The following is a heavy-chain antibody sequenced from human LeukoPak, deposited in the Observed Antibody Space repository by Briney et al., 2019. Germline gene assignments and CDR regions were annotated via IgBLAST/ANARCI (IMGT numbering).Heavy chain of an antibody. Sequence: ASVKFPCKASGYTFTGYYMHWVRQAPGQGLEWMGWINPNSGGTNYAQKFQGRVTMTRDTSISTAYMELSRLRSDDTAVYYCARDRVGSAHYDSSGYYLPTDYWGQGTLVTVSS. J-gene: IGHJ4*02. D-gene: IGHD3-22*01. V-gene: IGHV1-2*02. CDR2: INPNSGGT. CDR3: ARDRVGSAHYDSSGYYLPTDY. CDR1: GYTFTGYY.